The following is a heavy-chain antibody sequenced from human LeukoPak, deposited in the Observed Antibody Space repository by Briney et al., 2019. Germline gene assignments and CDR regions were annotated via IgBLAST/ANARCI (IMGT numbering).Heavy chain of an antibody. CDR1: GFTFSSYA. V-gene: IGHV3-23*01. Sequence: GGSLRLSCAASGFTFSSYAMSWVRHAPGKGLEWVSAISGSGGGTYYADSVKGRFTISRDNSKNTLYLQMNSLRAEDTAVYYCAKVTGDLKGYFDYWGQGTLVTVSS. CDR3: AKVTGDLKGYFDY. CDR2: ISGSGGGT. D-gene: IGHD7-27*01. J-gene: IGHJ4*02.